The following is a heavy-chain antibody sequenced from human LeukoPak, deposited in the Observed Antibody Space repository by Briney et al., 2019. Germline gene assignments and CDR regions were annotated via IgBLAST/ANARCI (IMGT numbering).Heavy chain of an antibody. CDR1: GFTFSSYT. Sequence: GGSLRLSCAASGFTFSSYTMNWVRQAPGKGLEWVSSISSSSSYIYYADSVKGRFTISRDNAKNSLYLQMNSLRAEDTAVYYCARDSGLRTYGMDVWGQGTTVTVSS. CDR2: ISSSSSYI. CDR3: ARDSGLRTYGMDV. D-gene: IGHD4-17*01. V-gene: IGHV3-21*01. J-gene: IGHJ6*02.